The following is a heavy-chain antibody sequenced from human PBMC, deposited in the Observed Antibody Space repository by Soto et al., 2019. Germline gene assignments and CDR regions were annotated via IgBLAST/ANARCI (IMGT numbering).Heavy chain of an antibody. CDR3: ARDGDYDILTGWSGAFDI. CDR1: GGSISSYY. Sequence: SETLSLTCTVSGGSISSYYWSWIRQPPGKGLEWIGYIYYSGSTNYNPSLKSRVTIPVDTSKNQFSLKLSSVTAADTAVYYCARDGDYDILTGWSGAFDIWGQGTMVTVSS. CDR2: IYYSGST. V-gene: IGHV4-59*01. D-gene: IGHD3-9*01. J-gene: IGHJ3*02.